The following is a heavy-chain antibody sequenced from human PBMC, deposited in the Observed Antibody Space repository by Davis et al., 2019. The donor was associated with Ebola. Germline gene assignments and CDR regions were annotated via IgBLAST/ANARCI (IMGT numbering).Heavy chain of an antibody. CDR1: GGGGSGYY. J-gene: IGHJ6*02. Sequence: MPAETLSLTWAGEGGGGSGYYWSWIRQPPGKGLEWIGEINHSGSTNYNPSLKSRVTISVDTSKNQFSLKLSSVTAADTAVYYCARGGLRVVPAAGYYYYGLHVCRPATPLPFSS. CDR2: INHSGST. V-gene: IGHV4-34*01. CDR3: ARGGLRVVPAAGYYYYGLHV. D-gene: IGHD2-2*01.